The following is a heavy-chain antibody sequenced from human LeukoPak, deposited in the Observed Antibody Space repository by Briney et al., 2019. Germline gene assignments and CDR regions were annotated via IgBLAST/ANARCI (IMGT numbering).Heavy chain of an antibody. CDR3: ARYSGYSSSWYLAYYYYGMDV. J-gene: IGHJ6*02. Sequence: ASVKVSCKASGYTFTSYDINWVRQATGQVLVWMGWMNPNSGNTGYAQKFQGRVTMTRNTSISTAYMELSSLRSEDTAVYYCARYSGYSSSWYLAYYYYGMDVWGQGTTVTVSS. CDR2: MNPNSGNT. D-gene: IGHD6-13*01. CDR1: GYTFTSYD. V-gene: IGHV1-8*01.